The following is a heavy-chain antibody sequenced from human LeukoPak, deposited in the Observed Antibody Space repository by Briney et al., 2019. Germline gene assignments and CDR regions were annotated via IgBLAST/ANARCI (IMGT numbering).Heavy chain of an antibody. CDR3: ARNYYYYGMDV. Sequence: ASVKVSCKASGYTFTSYDINWVRQAPGQGLEWMGWMNPNSGNTGYAQKFQGRVTMTRNTSTSKAYMELSSLRSEDTAVYYCARNYYYYGMDVWGQGTTVTVSS. J-gene: IGHJ6*02. V-gene: IGHV1-8*01. CDR2: MNPNSGNT. CDR1: GYTFTSYD.